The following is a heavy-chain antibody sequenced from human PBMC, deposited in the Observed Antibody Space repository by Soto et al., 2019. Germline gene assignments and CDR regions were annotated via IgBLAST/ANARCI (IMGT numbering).Heavy chain of an antibody. CDR3: ARDRYSSSFRWFDP. CDR1: GFPFRNYA. V-gene: IGHV3-23*01. D-gene: IGHD6-6*01. J-gene: IGHJ5*02. CDR2: ISVPDGST. Sequence: PGGSLRLSCAASGFPFRNYAMSWVRQAPGKGLDRVSTISVPDGSTYYADSVKGRFTISRDNAKNSLYLQMNSLRAEDTAVYYCARDRYSSSFRWFDPWSQGTLVTVSS.